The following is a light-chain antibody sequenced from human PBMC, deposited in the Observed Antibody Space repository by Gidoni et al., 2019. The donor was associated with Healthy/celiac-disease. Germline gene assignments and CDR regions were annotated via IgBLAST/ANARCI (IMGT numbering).Light chain of an antibody. CDR1: SLRSYY. J-gene: IGLJ2*01. V-gene: IGLV3-19*01. CDR2: GKN. CDR3: NSRDSSGNHLGVV. Sequence: SSDLTQDPAVSVALGQTVRITCQGDSLRSYYASWYQQQPGQAPVLVIYGKNNRPSGIPDRFSGSSSGNTASLTITGAQAEDEADYYCNSRDSSGNHLGVVFGGGTKLTVL.